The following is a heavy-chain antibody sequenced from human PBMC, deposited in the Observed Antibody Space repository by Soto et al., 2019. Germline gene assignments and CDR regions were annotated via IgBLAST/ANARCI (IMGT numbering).Heavy chain of an antibody. J-gene: IGHJ4*02. CDR3: AREVSGSSSFDY. Sequence: QVQLQESGPGLVKPSGTLSLTCAVSGGSISSSNWWSWVRQPPGKGLEWIGEIYHSGSTNYNPSLKSRXXIXVXXSKNQFSLKLSSVTAADTAVYYCAREVSGSSSFDYWGQGTLVTVSS. D-gene: IGHD6-13*01. CDR2: IYHSGST. CDR1: GGSISSSNW. V-gene: IGHV4-4*02.